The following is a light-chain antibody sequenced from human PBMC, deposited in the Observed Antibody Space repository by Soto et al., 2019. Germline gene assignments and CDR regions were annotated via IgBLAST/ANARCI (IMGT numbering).Light chain of an antibody. Sequence: QSVLTQPPSVSAAPGQKVTISCSGSTFNIGNNFVSWYQQLPGTAPKVLIYDNNQRPSGIPDRFSASKSGTSATLGITGLQTGDEAVYYCGTWDSSLSAYVFGTGTKVT. V-gene: IGLV1-51*01. CDR3: GTWDSSLSAYV. CDR1: TFNIGNNF. J-gene: IGLJ1*01. CDR2: DNN.